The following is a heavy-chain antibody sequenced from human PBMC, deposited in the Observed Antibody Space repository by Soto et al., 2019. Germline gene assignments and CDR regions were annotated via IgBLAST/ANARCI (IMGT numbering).Heavy chain of an antibody. V-gene: IGHV4-31*03. Sequence: QVQLQESGPGLVKPSQTLSLTCTVSGGSISSGGYYWSWIRQHPGKGLEWIGYIYYSGSTYYNPSLKSRVTISVDTSKNQFSLKLSSVTAADTAVYYCARGRPKPSYYYYGMDVWGQGTTVTVSS. CDR2: IYYSGST. CDR1: GGSISSGGYY. J-gene: IGHJ6*02. CDR3: ARGRPKPSYYYYGMDV.